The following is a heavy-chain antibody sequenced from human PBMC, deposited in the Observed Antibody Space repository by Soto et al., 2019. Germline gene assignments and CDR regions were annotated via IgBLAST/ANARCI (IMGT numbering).Heavy chain of an antibody. Sequence: SETLSLTCTVSGGSISSYYWSWIRQPAGKGPEWIGRIYTSGSTNYNPSLKSRVTMSVDTSKNQFSLKLSSVTAADTAVYYCAREGGADSSGSDFDYWGQGTLVTVSS. CDR3: AREGGADSSGSDFDY. J-gene: IGHJ4*02. D-gene: IGHD3-22*01. CDR1: GGSISSYY. CDR2: IYTSGST. V-gene: IGHV4-4*07.